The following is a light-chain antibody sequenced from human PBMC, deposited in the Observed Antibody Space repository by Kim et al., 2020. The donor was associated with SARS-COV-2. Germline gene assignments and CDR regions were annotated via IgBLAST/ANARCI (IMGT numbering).Light chain of an antibody. J-gene: IGKJ2*03. CDR1: QSLLHSNGYNY. CDR3: MQALQTPPS. V-gene: IGKV2-28*01. Sequence: EPASIYCRSSQSLLHSNGYNYLDWYLQKPGQSPQLLIYLGSNRASGVPDRFSGSGSGTDFTLKISRVEAEDVGVYYCMQALQTPPSFGQGTKLEI. CDR2: LGS.